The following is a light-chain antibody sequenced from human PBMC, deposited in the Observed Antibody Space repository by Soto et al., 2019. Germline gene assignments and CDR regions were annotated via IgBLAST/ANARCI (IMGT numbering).Light chain of an antibody. Sequence: ELVLTQSPDTLSLSQGERATLSCRACPSVNNALAWYQQKPGQDPMLLIYDASNRAPVIPARCSGSGSVTDFTLTISSLEPEDYAVYYCQHHSSWPLTFGEGTKVEIK. CDR3: QHHSSWPLT. V-gene: IGKV3-11*01. CDR2: DAS. J-gene: IGKJ4*01. CDR1: PSVNNA.